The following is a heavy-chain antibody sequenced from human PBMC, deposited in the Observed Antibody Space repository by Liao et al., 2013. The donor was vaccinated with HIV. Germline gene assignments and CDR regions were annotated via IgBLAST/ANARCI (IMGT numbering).Heavy chain of an antibody. V-gene: IGHV4-61*02. Sequence: QVQLQQWGAGLVRPSETLSLTCTVSGGSISSGSYYWSWIRQPAGKGLEWVGRIYTNGNTNYNPSLKSRVTISVDTSRNQFSLNLDSVTAADTAVYYCARDQGWGFYYMDVWGKGTTVTVSS. D-gene: IGHD1-26*01. J-gene: IGHJ6*03. CDR2: IYTNGNT. CDR1: GGSISSGSYY. CDR3: ARDQGWGFYYMDV.